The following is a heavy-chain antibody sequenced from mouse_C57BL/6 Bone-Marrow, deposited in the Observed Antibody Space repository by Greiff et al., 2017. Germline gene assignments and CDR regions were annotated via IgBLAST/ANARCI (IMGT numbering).Heavy chain of an antibody. Sequence: VQVVESGAELVKPGASVKMSCKASGYTFTSYWITWVKQRPGQGLEWIGDIYPGSGSTNYNEKFKSKATLTVDTSSSTAYMQLRRLTSEDSAVYYCASYYYGSSSFDVWGTGTTVTVSS. CDR3: ASYYYGSSSFDV. V-gene: IGHV1-55*01. CDR2: IYPGSGST. CDR1: GYTFTSYW. D-gene: IGHD1-1*01. J-gene: IGHJ1*03.